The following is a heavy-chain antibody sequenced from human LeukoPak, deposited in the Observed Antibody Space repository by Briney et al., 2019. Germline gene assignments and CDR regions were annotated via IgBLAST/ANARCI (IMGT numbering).Heavy chain of an antibody. Sequence: GRSLRLSCAASGFTFSSYGMHWVRQAPGKGLEWVAVIWYDGSNKYYADSVKGRFTISRDNSKNTLYLQMNSLRAEDTAVYHCAREDRSYSFDYWGQGTLVTVSS. D-gene: IGHD1-14*01. CDR3: AREDRSYSFDY. J-gene: IGHJ4*02. CDR2: IWYDGSNK. V-gene: IGHV3-33*01. CDR1: GFTFSSYG.